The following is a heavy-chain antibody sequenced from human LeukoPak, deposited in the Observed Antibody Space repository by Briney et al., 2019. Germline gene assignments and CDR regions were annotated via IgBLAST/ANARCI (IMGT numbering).Heavy chain of an antibody. CDR1: GFTFSSYA. Sequence: PGGSLRLSCAASGFTFSSYAMHWVRQAPGKGLEWVAVISYDGSNKYYADSVKGRFTISRDNSKNTLYLQMNSLRAEDTAVYYCARVAVAATAGYWGQGTLVTVSS. V-gene: IGHV3-30*04. CDR2: ISYDGSNK. CDR3: ARVAVAATAGY. D-gene: IGHD6-19*01. J-gene: IGHJ4*02.